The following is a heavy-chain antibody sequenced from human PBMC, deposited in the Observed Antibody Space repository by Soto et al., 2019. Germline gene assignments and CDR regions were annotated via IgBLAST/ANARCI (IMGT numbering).Heavy chain of an antibody. V-gene: IGHV1-46*01. CDR3: ARNGQTSYYYFFDN. Sequence: ASGKVCCKASGYTLPHYYMHWVRQAPGQGPERVGEINPSTLVTSYAKQFQGRVTMTMDTSTSTVYMYLNSLISEDTAVYYCARNGQTSYYYFFDNWGHGTLVPVSS. D-gene: IGHD3-10*01. J-gene: IGHJ4*01. CDR1: GYTLPHYY. CDR2: INPSTLVT.